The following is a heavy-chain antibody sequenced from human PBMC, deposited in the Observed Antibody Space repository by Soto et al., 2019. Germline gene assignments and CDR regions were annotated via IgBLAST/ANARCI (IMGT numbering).Heavy chain of an antibody. CDR3: ARDQTGTTGYGMDV. Sequence: ASVKVSCKASGYTFTSYAMHWVRQAPGQRLEWMGWINAGNGNTKYSQKFQGRVTITRDTSASTAYMELSSLRSEDTAVYYCARDQTGTTGYGMDVWGQGTTVTVYS. D-gene: IGHD1-7*01. CDR1: GYTFTSYA. J-gene: IGHJ6*02. CDR2: INAGNGNT. V-gene: IGHV1-3*01.